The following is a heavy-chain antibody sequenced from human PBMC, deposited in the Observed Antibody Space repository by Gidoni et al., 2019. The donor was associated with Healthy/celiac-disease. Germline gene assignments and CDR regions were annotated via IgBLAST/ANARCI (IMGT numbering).Heavy chain of an antibody. D-gene: IGHD3-22*01. J-gene: IGHJ4*02. Sequence: EVQLVESGGGLILPGWSLSLSCAASGFTVSSHYLSGVRQAPGKWLEWVSGIYSGGSTYYEDSVKGRFTISRDNSKNTLYLQMNSLRAEDTAVYYCARALGDPYYYGSSGYYFDYWGQGTLVTVSS. CDR1: GFTVSSHY. CDR3: ARALGDPYYYGSSGYYFDY. CDR2: IYSGGST. V-gene: IGHV3-53*01.